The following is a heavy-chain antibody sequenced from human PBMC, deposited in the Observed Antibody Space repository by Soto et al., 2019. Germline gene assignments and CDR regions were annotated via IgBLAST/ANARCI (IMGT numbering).Heavy chain of an antibody. Sequence: QVQLVQSGAEVKKPGASVKVSCKASGYTFTSYGISWVRQAPGQGLEWMGWISAYNGNTNYAQKLQGRVTMTTDTATSTGYMELRSRRSDDTAVYYCARVVVRRFVEWLPHYFDYWGQGTLVTVSS. CDR3: ARVVVRRFVEWLPHYFDY. CDR2: ISAYNGNT. J-gene: IGHJ4*02. D-gene: IGHD3-3*01. V-gene: IGHV1-18*01. CDR1: GYTFTSYG.